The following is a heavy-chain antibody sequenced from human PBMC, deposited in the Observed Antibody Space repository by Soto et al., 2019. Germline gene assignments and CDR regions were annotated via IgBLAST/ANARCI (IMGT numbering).Heavy chain of an antibody. D-gene: IGHD3-22*01. CDR2: ISYSGST. Sequence: PSETLSLTCTVSGDSSDNYYWSWVRQPPGKGLEWIGYISYSGSTKYNPSLKSRVTISVDRPKNQFSLKLNSVTAADTAVYYCARLFAADYYNSGGYYYLDYWGQGTLVPVSS. CDR3: ARLFAADYYNSGGYYYLDY. V-gene: IGHV4-59*12. J-gene: IGHJ4*02. CDR1: GDSSDNYY.